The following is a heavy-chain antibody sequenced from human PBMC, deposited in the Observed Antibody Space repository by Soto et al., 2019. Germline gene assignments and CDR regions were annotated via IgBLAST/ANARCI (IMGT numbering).Heavy chain of an antibody. CDR3: ARDRWGGGRDMDV. D-gene: IGHD3-10*01. CDR1: GFTFSTYW. V-gene: IGHV3-74*01. CDR2: INSDGSST. J-gene: IGHJ6*02. Sequence: EVQLVESGGGLVQPGGSLRLSWAASGFTFSTYWIHWVRQAPGKGLVWVSRINSDGSSTNYADSVKGRFTISRDNAKNTLFLQMSSLRAEDTAVYYCARDRWGGGRDMDVWGQGTTVTVSS.